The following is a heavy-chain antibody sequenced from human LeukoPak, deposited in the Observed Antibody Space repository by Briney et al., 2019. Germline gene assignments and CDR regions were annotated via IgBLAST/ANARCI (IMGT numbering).Heavy chain of an antibody. CDR3: ARDGYSYAYFDY. Sequence: PGRSLRLSCAASGFTFSSYGMHWVRQAPGKGLEWVAVLWYDGSNKYYADSVKGRFTISRDNSKNTLYLQMNSLRAEDTAVYYCARDGYSYAYFDYWGQGTLVTVSS. V-gene: IGHV3-33*01. D-gene: IGHD5-18*01. CDR1: GFTFSSYG. J-gene: IGHJ4*02. CDR2: LWYDGSNK.